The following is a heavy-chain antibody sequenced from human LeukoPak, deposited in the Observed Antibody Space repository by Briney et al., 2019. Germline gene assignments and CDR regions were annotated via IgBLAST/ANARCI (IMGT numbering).Heavy chain of an antibody. V-gene: IGHV3-15*01. Sequence: PGGSLRLSCAASGFTFSNVWMNWVRQAPGKGLEWVGRIKSKTDGGTTDYAAPVKGRFMISRDDSKNTLYLRMNSLKTEDTAVYYCSTPIAAAGTRAFDIWGQGTMVIVSS. CDR2: IKSKTDGGTT. CDR1: GFTFSNVW. CDR3: STPIAAAGTRAFDI. D-gene: IGHD6-13*01. J-gene: IGHJ3*02.